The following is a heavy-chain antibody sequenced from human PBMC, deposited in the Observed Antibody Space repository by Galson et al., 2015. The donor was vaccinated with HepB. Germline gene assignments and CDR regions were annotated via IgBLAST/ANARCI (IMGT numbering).Heavy chain of an antibody. V-gene: IGHV3-48*04. J-gene: IGHJ4*02. CDR3: AGGVILGY. CDR2: ISSSSNNI. CDR1: GFTFSSYS. D-gene: IGHD3-10*01. Sequence: SLRLSCAAYGFTFSSYSMNWVRQAPGKGLEWVSYISSSSNNIYYADSVKGRFTISRDNAKNSLYLLMDSLRAEDTSVSYCAGGVILGYWGQGTLFTVSS.